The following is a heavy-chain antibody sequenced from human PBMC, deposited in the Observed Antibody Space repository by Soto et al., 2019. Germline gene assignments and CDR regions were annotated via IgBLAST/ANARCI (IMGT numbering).Heavy chain of an antibody. D-gene: IGHD3-10*01. Sequence: EVQLVESGGGLVQPGGSLRLSCATSGFTITTHWMYWIRQAPGKGLVWVSRIKSDGSTSYADSVKGRFTTSRDNAKNTLYLQMNSLRDEDTAVYYCTRGGVYGSVDYWGQGTLVTVSS. CDR3: TRGGVYGSVDY. CDR1: GFTITTHW. J-gene: IGHJ4*02. CDR2: IKSDGST. V-gene: IGHV3-74*01.